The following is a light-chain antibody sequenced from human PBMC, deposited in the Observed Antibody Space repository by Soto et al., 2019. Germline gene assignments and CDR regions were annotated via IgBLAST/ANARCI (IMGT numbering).Light chain of an antibody. V-gene: IGKV3-20*01. Sequence: EIVLTQSPGTLSLSPGESAILSCRASQTLSTSSLAWYQEKPGQAPRLLIYAATSRATGIPDRFSGSGSGTDFTLTISRLEAEDFAVYYCQHYGISLLSFGGGTKVELK. CDR2: AAT. CDR1: QTLSTSS. J-gene: IGKJ4*01. CDR3: QHYGISLLS.